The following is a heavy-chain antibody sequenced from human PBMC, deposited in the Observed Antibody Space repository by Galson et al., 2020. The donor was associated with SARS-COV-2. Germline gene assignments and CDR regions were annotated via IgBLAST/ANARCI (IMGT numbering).Heavy chain of an antibody. V-gene: IGHV3-30-3*01. CDR1: GFNFDIYT. CDR3: ARDVSSYDL. Sequence: GGSLRLSCAASGFNFDIYTMHWVRQAPGMGLEWVAAINDISSERFYADSVKGRFTISRDNFHKTLSMQMNSLRPDDTAVYYCARDVSSYDLWGQGTLVAVSS. J-gene: IGHJ5*02. CDR2: INDISSER.